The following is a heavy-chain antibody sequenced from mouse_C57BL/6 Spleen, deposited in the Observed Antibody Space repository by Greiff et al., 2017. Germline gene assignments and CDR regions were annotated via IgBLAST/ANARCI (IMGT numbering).Heavy chain of an antibody. CDR1: GYAFSSSW. D-gene: IGHD4-1*01. V-gene: IGHV1-82*01. J-gene: IGHJ4*01. Sequence: VQLQQSGPELVKPGASVKLSCKASGYAFSSSWMNWVKQRPGTGLEWIGRIYPGDGDTNYNGKFKGKATLTADKSSSTAYMQLSSLTSEDSAVYYCARNTGHYYAMDYWGQGTSVTVAS. CDR3: ARNTGHYYAMDY. CDR2: IYPGDGDT.